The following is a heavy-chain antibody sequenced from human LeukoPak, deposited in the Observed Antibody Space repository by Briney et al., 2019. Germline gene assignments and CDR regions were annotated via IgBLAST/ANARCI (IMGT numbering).Heavy chain of an antibody. D-gene: IGHD3-10*01. CDR2: ISWNSGSI. J-gene: IGHJ6*02. Sequence: GGSLRLSCAASGFTFDDYAMHWVRQAPGKGLEWVSGISWNSGSIGYAGSVKGRFTISRDNAKNSLYLQMNSLRAEDTALYYCAKSSRITMVRGVPRTVYGMDVWGQGTTVTVSS. CDR1: GFTFDDYA. CDR3: AKSSRITMVRGVPRTVYGMDV. V-gene: IGHV3-9*01.